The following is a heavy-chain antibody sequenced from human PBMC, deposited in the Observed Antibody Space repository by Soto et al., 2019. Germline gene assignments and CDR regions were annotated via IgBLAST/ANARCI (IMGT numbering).Heavy chain of an antibody. CDR2: ISSSSATV. CDR3: ASGGGWSFDH. D-gene: IGHD6-19*01. V-gene: IGHV3-11*04. Sequence: GGSLRLSCAASGFTLSDYYMSWVRQAPGKGLEWLSYISSSSATVYYVDSVKGRFTTSRDDAKNSLYLQMDSLRVEDTALYYCASGGGWSFDHWGQGTLVTVSS. CDR1: GFTLSDYY. J-gene: IGHJ4*02.